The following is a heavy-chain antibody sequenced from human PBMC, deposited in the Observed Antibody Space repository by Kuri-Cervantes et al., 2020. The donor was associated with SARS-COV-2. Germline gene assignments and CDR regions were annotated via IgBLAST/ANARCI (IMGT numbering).Heavy chain of an antibody. D-gene: IGHD3-3*01. V-gene: IGHV1-3*01. CDR1: GYTFTSYA. J-gene: IGHJ4*02. CDR2: INAGNGNT. CDR3: ARLYHWSGLGVGY. Sequence: ASVKVSCKASGYTFTSYAMHWVRQAPGQRLEWMGWINAGNGNTKYSQKFQGRVTITRDTSASTAYMELTSLRSDDTAVYYCARLYHWSGLGVGYWGQGTLVTVSS.